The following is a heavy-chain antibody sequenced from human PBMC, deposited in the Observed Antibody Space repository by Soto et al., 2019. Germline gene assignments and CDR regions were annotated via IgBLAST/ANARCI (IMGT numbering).Heavy chain of an antibody. V-gene: IGHV1-46*01. CDR3: AREVDDFWSGYYYYGMDV. CDR2: INPSGGST. CDR1: GYTFTSYY. Sequence: ASVKVSFKASGYTFTSYYMHWVRQAPGQGLEWMGIINPSGGSTSYAQKFQGRVTMTRDTSTSTVYMELSSLRSEDTAVYYCAREVDDFWSGYYYYGMDVWGQGTTVTVSS. D-gene: IGHD3-3*01. J-gene: IGHJ6*02.